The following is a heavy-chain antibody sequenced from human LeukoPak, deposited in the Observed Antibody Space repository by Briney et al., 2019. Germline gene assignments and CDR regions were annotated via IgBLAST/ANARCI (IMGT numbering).Heavy chain of an antibody. CDR1: GFTFSSYW. V-gene: IGHV3-7*01. CDR2: IKQDGSEK. D-gene: IGHD4-11*01. CDR3: ARENYSNFYYYYYYMDV. Sequence: GGSLRLXCAASGFTFSSYWMSWVRQAPGKGLEWVANIKQDGSEKYYVDSVKGRFTISRDNAKNSLHLQMNSLRAEDTAVYYCARENYSNFYYYYYYMDVWGKRTTVTVSS. J-gene: IGHJ6*03.